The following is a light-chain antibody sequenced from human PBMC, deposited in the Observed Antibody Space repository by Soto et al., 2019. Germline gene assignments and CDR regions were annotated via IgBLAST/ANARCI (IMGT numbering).Light chain of an antibody. CDR3: QQYGSSPRT. V-gene: IGKV3-20*01. CDR2: GAL. J-gene: IGKJ1*01. Sequence: IVLTQSPGTLSLSPGERATLSCRASQSVDSNYLAWYQQKPGQAPTLLIYGALNRPTDVPDRFSGSESGADFTLTISRLEPEDFAMYYCQQYGSSPRTFGQGTKVDIK. CDR1: QSVDSNY.